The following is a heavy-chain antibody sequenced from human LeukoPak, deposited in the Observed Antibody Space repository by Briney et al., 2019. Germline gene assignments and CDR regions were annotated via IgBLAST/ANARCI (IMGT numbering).Heavy chain of an antibody. Sequence: PSETLSLTCTVSGGSISSYYWSWIRQPPGKGLEWIGFIFYSGTTNYKPSLNSRVTISVDTSKNQFSLKLSSVTAADTAVYYCARALYFDFWTGYYFDYWGQGTLVTVSS. CDR2: IFYSGTT. V-gene: IGHV4-59*01. J-gene: IGHJ4*02. CDR1: GGSISSYY. CDR3: ARALYFDFWTGYYFDY. D-gene: IGHD3-3*01.